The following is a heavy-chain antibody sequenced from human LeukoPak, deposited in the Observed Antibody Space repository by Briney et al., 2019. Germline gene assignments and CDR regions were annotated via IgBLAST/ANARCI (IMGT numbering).Heavy chain of an antibody. J-gene: IGHJ4*02. Sequence: SETLSLTCTVSGGSISSYYWSWIRQPPGKGLEWVGYIYYSGSTNYNPSLKSRVTISVDTSKNQFSLKLSSVTAADTAVYYCARVSGYRGSNDYWGQGTLVTVSS. CDR3: ARVSGYRGSNDY. CDR1: GGSISSYY. V-gene: IGHV4-59*08. D-gene: IGHD3-22*01. CDR2: IYYSGST.